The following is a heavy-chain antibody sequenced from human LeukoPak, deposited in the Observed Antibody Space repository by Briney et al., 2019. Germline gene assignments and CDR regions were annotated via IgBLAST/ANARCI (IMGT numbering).Heavy chain of an antibody. CDR2: ISRSGNTR. CDR1: GFTFNEYE. V-gene: IGHV3-48*03. CDR3: ARDKLDGYSNL. Sequence: GGSLKLSRVASGFTFNEYEMNWVRQAPGKGLEWLSYISRSGNTRYYGNSVKGRFTVSRDNAKNSLSLQMNSLRAEDTAVYYCARDKLDGYSNLWGQGTLVTVAS. D-gene: IGHD5-24*01. J-gene: IGHJ5*02.